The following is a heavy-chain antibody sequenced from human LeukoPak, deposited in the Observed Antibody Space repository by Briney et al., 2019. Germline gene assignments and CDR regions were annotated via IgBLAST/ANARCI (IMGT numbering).Heavy chain of an antibody. CDR3: ARVQRGYSGYDYDY. CDR1: WSYISSCY. Sequence: SETLYLTCTGSWSYISSCYWSWIRQPPGKGLEWIGYIYYNGSTNYNPSLKSRVTISVDTSKNQSSLKLSSVCAADTAVYYCARVQRGYSGYDYDYWGQGTLVTVSS. J-gene: IGHJ4*02. V-gene: IGHV4-59*01. CDR2: IYYNGST. D-gene: IGHD5-12*01.